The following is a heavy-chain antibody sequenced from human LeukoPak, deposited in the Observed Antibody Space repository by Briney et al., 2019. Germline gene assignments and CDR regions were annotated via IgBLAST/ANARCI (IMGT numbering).Heavy chain of an antibody. J-gene: IGHJ4*02. D-gene: IGHD6-6*01. Sequence: GGSLRLSCAASGFTFSTYYMHWARQAPGKGLAWVSRINPDGTDTRYADSVKGRFTVSRDNAKNTLFLQMHSLTTEDTAVYCCSRGALGGQGTGVTGSS. CDR1: GFTFSTYY. CDR3: SRGAL. CDR2: INPDGTDT. V-gene: IGHV3-74*01.